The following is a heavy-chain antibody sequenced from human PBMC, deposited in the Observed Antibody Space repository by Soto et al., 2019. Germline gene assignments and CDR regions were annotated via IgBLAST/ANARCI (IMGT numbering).Heavy chain of an antibody. V-gene: IGHV1-69*01. CDR3: ARDGGRHSGGIDY. CDR1: GGTFGSYS. CDR2: IIPIFGTA. Sequence: QVQLVQSGVEVTKPGSSVKVSCKAAGGTFGSYSINGVRQAPGQGLEWMGEIIPIFGTANYAQKSQGRVTITADESTSTAYMELSSLSSEDTAVYYCARDGGRHSGGIDYWGQGNLVTVSS. J-gene: IGHJ4*02. D-gene: IGHD1-26*01.